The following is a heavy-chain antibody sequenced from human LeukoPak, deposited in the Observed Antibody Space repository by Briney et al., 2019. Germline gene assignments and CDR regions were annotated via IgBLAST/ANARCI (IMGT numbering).Heavy chain of an antibody. CDR3: ARMGPGYCSSTSCYPWFDP. CDR1: GYTFSSYA. V-gene: IGHV1-18*01. CDR2: ISAYNGNT. J-gene: IGHJ5*02. D-gene: IGHD2-2*01. Sequence: ASVKVSCKASGYTFSSYAISWVRQAPGQGLEWMGWISAYNGNTNYAQKLQGRVTMTTDTSTSTAYMELRSLRFDDTAVYYCARMGPGYCSSTSCYPWFDPWGQGTLVTVSS.